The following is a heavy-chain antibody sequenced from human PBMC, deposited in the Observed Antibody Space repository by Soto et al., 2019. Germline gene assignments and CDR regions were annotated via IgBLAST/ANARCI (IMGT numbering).Heavy chain of an antibody. D-gene: IGHD3-22*01. Sequence: SENLPLTYTVSSCSIRSGAYYWILIRQHPGKGLEWIGYIYYSGSTYYNPSLKSRVTISVDTSKNQFSLKLSSVTAADTAVYYCARVRHSSGYYLWGQGTLVTVSS. CDR2: IYYSGST. CDR3: ARVRHSSGYYL. V-gene: IGHV4-31*03. CDR1: SCSIRSGAYY. J-gene: IGHJ1*01.